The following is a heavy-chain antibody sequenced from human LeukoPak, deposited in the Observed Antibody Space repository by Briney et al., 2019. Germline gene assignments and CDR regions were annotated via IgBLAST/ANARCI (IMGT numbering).Heavy chain of an antibody. CDR1: GFAFSSYW. Sequence: GGSRRLSCAASGFAFSSYWVSWVRQAPGKGLDPLANIKQDGSEKYYVNPVKGRFTISRNNAKNSLYLQMNSLRAEDTAVYYRAREDSSSWYPDAFDIWGQGTMVTVSS. V-gene: IGHV3-7*01. CDR2: IKQDGSEK. D-gene: IGHD6-13*01. J-gene: IGHJ3*02. CDR3: AREDSSSWYPDAFDI.